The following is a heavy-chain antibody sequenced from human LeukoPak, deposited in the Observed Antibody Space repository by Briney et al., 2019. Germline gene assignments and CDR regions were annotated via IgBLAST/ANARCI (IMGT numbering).Heavy chain of an antibody. CDR1: GYTFTSYG. J-gene: IGHJ6*02. Sequence: GASVKVSCKASGYTFTSYGISWVRQAPGQGLEWMGWISAYNGNTNYAQKLQGRVTMTTDTSTSTAYMELRSLRSDDTAVYYCAREQVAVVVVPAAIRFGYYYYGMDVWGQGTTVTVSS. D-gene: IGHD2-2*01. CDR3: AREQVAVVVVPAAIRFGYYYYGMDV. V-gene: IGHV1-18*01. CDR2: ISAYNGNT.